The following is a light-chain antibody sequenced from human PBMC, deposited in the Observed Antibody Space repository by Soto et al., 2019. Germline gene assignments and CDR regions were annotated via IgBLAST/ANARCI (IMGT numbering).Light chain of an antibody. J-gene: IGKJ2*01. CDR1: QGISSY. Sequence: DIQLTQSPASLSSSVGDRVTITCRASQGISSYLAWYQQKTGNAPTLLIYAASTFQSGVPSRCSGSGSGTEFTLTISILQPEDFANYYCQQLNTYPLTFGQGTKLEIK. CDR2: AAS. V-gene: IGKV1-9*01. CDR3: QQLNTYPLT.